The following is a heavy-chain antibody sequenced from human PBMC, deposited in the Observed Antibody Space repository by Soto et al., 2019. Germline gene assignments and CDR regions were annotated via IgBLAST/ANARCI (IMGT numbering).Heavy chain of an antibody. D-gene: IGHD5-12*01. CDR2: IVPVFGRP. Sequence: QVQLVQSGAELKKPGSSVKVSCKASGGSFSNLGISWVRQAPGQGLEWMGGIVPVFGRPNYAQRFRGRLTITADESTSTGYMELISLRSDDTAVYYCAREGSGYNFWGQGTQVTVSS. J-gene: IGHJ4*02. V-gene: IGHV1-69*01. CDR1: GGSFSNLG. CDR3: AREGSGYNF.